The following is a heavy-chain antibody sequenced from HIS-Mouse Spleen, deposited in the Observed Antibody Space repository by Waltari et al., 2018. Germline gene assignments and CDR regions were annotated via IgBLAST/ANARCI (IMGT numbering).Heavy chain of an antibody. CDR2: YYRSKWYN. V-gene: IGHV6-1*01. Sequence: YYRSKWYNDYAVSVKSRITINPDTSKNQFSLQLNSVTPEDTAVYYCARAPYREGAAANFDYWGQGTLVTVSS. D-gene: IGHD6-13*01. CDR3: ARAPYREGAAANFDY. J-gene: IGHJ4*02.